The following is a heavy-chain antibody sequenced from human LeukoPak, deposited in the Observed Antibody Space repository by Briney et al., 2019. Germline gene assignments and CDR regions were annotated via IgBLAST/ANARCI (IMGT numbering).Heavy chain of an antibody. D-gene: IGHD3-3*01. CDR1: GGSISSTSYY. CDR3: ARGSNHYDFWSGYYTPFDY. J-gene: IGHJ4*02. V-gene: IGHV4-39*07. CDR2: IYYSGTT. Sequence: PSETLSPTCTVSGGSISSTSYYWGWVRQPPGKGLEWIGSIYYSGTTYYNPSLKSRIAISIDTSKNQFSLKLSSVTAADTAVYCCARGSNHYDFWSGYYTPFDYWGQGTLVTVSS.